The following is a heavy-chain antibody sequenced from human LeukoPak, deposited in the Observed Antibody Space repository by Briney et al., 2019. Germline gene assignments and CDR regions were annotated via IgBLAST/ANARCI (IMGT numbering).Heavy chain of an antibody. V-gene: IGHV3-7*01. J-gene: IGHJ4*02. CDR3: ARGRGAAGTGPFDY. D-gene: IGHD6-13*01. Sequence: PGGSLRLSCAASGFAFSTYWMSWVRQAPGKGLEWVANINQDGSEKYYVDSVKGRFTISRDNAKNSLYLQMSSLRAEDTAVYYCARGRGAAGTGPFDYWGQGTLVTVSS. CDR1: GFAFSTYW. CDR2: INQDGSEK.